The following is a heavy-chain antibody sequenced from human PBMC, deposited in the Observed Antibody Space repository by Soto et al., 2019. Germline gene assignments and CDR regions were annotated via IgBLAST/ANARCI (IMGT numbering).Heavy chain of an antibody. D-gene: IGHD3-16*01. CDR1: GDSISSGNKY. CDR2: IFSSGTT. J-gene: IGHJ6*02. Sequence: SETLSLTCTVSGDSISSGNKYWSWIRQPPGKGLEWIGYIFSSGTTYYNPSLKSRLTMSLDASQNQFSLTLNSLTDADTAVYFCARVPSPFDYYYAMDVWGQGTTVT. V-gene: IGHV4-30-4*01. CDR3: ARVPSPFDYYYAMDV.